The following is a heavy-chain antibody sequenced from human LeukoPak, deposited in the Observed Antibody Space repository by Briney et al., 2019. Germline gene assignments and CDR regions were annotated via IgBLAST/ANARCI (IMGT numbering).Heavy chain of an antibody. CDR2: IYSGGST. CDR1: GFTVSSNY. D-gene: IGHD6-13*01. CDR3: ARDVGIADDY. Sequence: GGSLRLSCAASGFTVSSNYMSWVRQAPGKGLEWVSVIYSGGSTYYADSVKGRFTISRDNSRNTLYLQMNSLRAEDAAVYYCARDVGIADDYWGQGTLVTVSS. J-gene: IGHJ4*02. V-gene: IGHV3-53*01.